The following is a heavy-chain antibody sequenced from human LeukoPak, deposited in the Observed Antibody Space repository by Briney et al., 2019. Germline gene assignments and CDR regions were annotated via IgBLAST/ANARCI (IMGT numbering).Heavy chain of an antibody. Sequence: GGSLRLSCAASGFTSRSNWMSWVRQTPGKGLECVAKIKQDGSEKYYVDSVKGRFTISGDNAKNSMYLQMNSLRAEDTAVYYCARVPDFWSGSNYYMDVWGKGTTVTVSS. D-gene: IGHD3-3*01. CDR2: IKQDGSEK. V-gene: IGHV3-7*01. J-gene: IGHJ6*03. CDR1: GFTSRSNW. CDR3: ARVPDFWSGSNYYMDV.